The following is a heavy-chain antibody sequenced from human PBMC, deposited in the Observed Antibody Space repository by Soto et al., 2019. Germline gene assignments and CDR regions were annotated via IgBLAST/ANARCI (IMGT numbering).Heavy chain of an antibody. Sequence: ASVKVSWKASGYTFTSYAMHWVRQAPGQRLEWMGWINAGNGNTKYSQKFQGRVTITRDTSASTAYMELSSLRSEDTAVYYCAILTVSVGLRVQQPLGPWLNWGKTTLVTGSS. D-gene: IGHD6-13*01. CDR1: GYTFTSYA. J-gene: IGHJ4*02. CDR3: AILTVSVGLRVQQPLGPWLN. CDR2: INAGNGNT. V-gene: IGHV1-3*01.